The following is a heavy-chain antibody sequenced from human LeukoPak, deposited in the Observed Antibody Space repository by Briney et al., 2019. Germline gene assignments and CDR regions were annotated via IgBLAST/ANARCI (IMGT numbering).Heavy chain of an antibody. D-gene: IGHD6-6*01. Sequence: GASVKVSCKASGGTFSSYAISWVRQAPGQGLEWMGGIIPIFGTANYAQKFQGRVTITADESTSTAYMELSSLRSEDTAVYYCARVGAARENDAFDIWGQGTLVTVSS. CDR3: ARVGAARENDAFDI. CDR2: IIPIFGTA. CDR1: GGTFSSYA. V-gene: IGHV1-69*13. J-gene: IGHJ3*02.